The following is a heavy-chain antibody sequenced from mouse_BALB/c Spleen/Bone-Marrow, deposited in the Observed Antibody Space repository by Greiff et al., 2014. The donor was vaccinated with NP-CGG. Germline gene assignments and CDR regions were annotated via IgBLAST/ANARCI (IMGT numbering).Heavy chain of an antibody. D-gene: IGHD3-3*01. CDR3: ARAGMDY. V-gene: IGHV5-17*02. CDR2: ISSGSSTI. J-gene: IGHJ4*01. CDR1: GFTFSSFG. Sequence: EVQRVEPGGGLVQPGGSRKLSCAASGFTFSSFGMHWVRQAPEKGLEWVAYISSGSSTIYYADTVKGRFTISRDNPKNTLFLQMTSLRSEDTAMYYCARAGMDYWGQGTSVTVSS.